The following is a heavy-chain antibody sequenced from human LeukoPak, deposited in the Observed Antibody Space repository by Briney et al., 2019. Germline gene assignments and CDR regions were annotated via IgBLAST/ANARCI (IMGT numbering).Heavy chain of an antibody. Sequence: SETLSLTCTVSGGSISSYYWSWIRQPAGKGLEWIGRIYTSGSTNYNPSLKSRVTISVDTSKNQFSLKLSSVTAADTAVYYCASSPRFLDPYYYYYMDVWGKGTTVTVSS. CDR2: IYTSGST. J-gene: IGHJ6*03. V-gene: IGHV4-4*07. CDR1: GGSISSYY. CDR3: ASSPRFLDPYYYYYMDV. D-gene: IGHD3/OR15-3a*01.